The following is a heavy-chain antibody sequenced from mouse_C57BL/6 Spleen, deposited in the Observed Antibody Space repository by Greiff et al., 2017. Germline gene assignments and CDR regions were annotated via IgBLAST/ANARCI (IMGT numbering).Heavy chain of an antibody. CDR3: TSRASNYGRCFDD. V-gene: IGHV1-15*01. J-gene: IGHJ1*03. D-gene: IGHD2-5*01. Sequence: QVQLQQSGAELVRPGASVTMSCKASGYAFTDYEMHWVKQTPGHGLEWIGAIDPGAGGTAYNRKFKGKAILTADNSSSTAYMELSSLTSEASAVYFGTSRASNYGRCFDDWGTGTTVTVSS. CDR2: IDPGAGGT. CDR1: GYAFTDYE.